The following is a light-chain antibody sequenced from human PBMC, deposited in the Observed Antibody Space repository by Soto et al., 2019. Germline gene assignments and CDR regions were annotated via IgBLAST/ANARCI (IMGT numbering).Light chain of an antibody. CDR2: GAS. J-gene: IGKJ1*01. CDR1: QTLSSNS. CDR3: QLYGSSSKT. Sequence: EIVLTQSPGTLSLSPGERDTLSCRASQTLSSNSLAWYQQKPGQAPRVLIHGASTRATGIPDRFSGSGSGTDFTLSISRLEPEDFAVYYCQLYGSSSKTFGQGTKVDIK. V-gene: IGKV3-20*01.